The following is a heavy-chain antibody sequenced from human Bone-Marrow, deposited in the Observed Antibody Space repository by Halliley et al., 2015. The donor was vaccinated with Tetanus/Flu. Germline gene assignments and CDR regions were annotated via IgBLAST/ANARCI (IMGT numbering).Heavy chain of an antibody. D-gene: IGHD1-1*01. CDR2: IRGSDDNT. CDR3: AKPITGTTSLFDS. J-gene: IGHJ4*02. V-gene: IGHV3-23*01. Sequence: VSTIRGSDDNTYYADSGKGRFTISRGNSKNTLYLQMSSLRAEDTAVYYCAKPITGTTSLFDSWGQGTLVTVSS.